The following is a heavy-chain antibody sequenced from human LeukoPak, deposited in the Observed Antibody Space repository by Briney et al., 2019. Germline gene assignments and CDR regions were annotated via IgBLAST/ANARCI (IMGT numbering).Heavy chain of an antibody. CDR2: IHPSGST. CDR3: AKDLGYQLLY. J-gene: IGHJ4*02. CDR1: GGSITTSNW. D-gene: IGHD2-2*01. Sequence: SETLSLTCAVSGGSITTSNWWSWVRQPPGKGLEWIGEIHPSGSTHYSPSLRSRVTLSMDKSKNQFSLELSSVTAADTAIYYCAKDLGYQLLYWGQGTLVTVSS. V-gene: IGHV4-4*02.